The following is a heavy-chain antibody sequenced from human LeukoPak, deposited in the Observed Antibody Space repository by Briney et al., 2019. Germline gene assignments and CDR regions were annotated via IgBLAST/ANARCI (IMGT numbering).Heavy chain of an antibody. D-gene: IGHD3-22*01. Sequence: PSETLSLTCTVSGYSISSGYYWGWIRQPPGKGLEWIGSIYHSGSTYYNPSLKSRVTISVDTSKNQFSLKLSSVTAADTAVYYCAREVGMEMIVVVRGDFDIWGQGTMVTVSS. V-gene: IGHV4-38-2*02. CDR3: AREVGMEMIVVVRGDFDI. J-gene: IGHJ3*02. CDR1: GYSISSGYY. CDR2: IYHSGST.